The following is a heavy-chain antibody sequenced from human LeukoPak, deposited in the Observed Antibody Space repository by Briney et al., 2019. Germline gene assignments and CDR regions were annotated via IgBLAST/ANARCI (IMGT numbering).Heavy chain of an antibody. CDR1: GYTFTGYY. V-gene: IGHV1-3*03. CDR2: INAGNGNT. J-gene: IGHJ4*02. D-gene: IGHD6-6*01. CDR3: ARDRQLGLDY. Sequence: ASVKVSCKASGYTFTGYYMHWVRQAPGQRLEWMGWINAGNGNTKYSQEFQGRVTITRDTSASTAYMELSSLRSEDMAVYYCARDRQLGLDYWGQGTLVTVSS.